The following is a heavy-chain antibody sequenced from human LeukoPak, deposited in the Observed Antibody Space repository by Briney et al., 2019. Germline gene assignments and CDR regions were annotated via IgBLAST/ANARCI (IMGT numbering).Heavy chain of an antibody. Sequence: GGSLRLSCAASGFTVSSNYMSWVRQAPGKGLEWVSVIYSGGSTYYAGSVKGRFTISRHNSKNTLYLQMNSLRAEDTAVYYCARGEITMVRGATNAFDIWGQGTMVTVSS. J-gene: IGHJ3*02. CDR1: GFTVSSNY. D-gene: IGHD3-10*01. CDR2: IYSGGST. V-gene: IGHV3-53*04. CDR3: ARGEITMVRGATNAFDI.